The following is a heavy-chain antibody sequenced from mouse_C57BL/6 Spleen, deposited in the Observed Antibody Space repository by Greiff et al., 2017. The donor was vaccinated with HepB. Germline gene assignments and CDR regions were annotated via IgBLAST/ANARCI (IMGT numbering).Heavy chain of an antibody. CDR3: ARTEHTISRALPMDY. J-gene: IGHJ4*01. Sequence: EVQLQQSGPELVKPGASVKISCKASGYSFTDYNMNWVKQSHGTSLEWIGVINPNYGTTSYNQKFKGKATLTVDQSSSTAYMQLNSLTSEDSAVYYCARTEHTISRALPMDYWGQGTSVTVSS. D-gene: IGHD2-12*01. V-gene: IGHV1-39*01. CDR1: GYSFTDYN. CDR2: INPNYGTT.